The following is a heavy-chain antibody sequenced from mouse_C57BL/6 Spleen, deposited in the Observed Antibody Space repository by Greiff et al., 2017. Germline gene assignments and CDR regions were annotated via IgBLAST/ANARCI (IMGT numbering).Heavy chain of an antibody. V-gene: IGHV1-82*01. CDR2: IYPGDGDT. Sequence: VQLQQSGPELVKPGASVKISCKASGYAFSSSWMNWVKQRPGKGLEWIGRIYPGDGDTNYNGKFKGKATLTADKSSSTAYMQLRSLTSEDSAVYFCATGAQAPYYFDDWGQGTTLTVSS. J-gene: IGHJ2*01. D-gene: IGHD3-2*02. CDR1: GYAFSSSW. CDR3: ATGAQAPYYFDD.